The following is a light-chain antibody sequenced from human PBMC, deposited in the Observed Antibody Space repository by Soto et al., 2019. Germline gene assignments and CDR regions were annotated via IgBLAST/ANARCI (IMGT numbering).Light chain of an antibody. CDR3: SSYTSSSTPPV. CDR1: SSDVGGYNY. CDR2: EVS. V-gene: IGLV2-14*01. J-gene: IGLJ2*01. Sequence: QSVLTQPASVSGSPGQSITISCTGTSSDVGGYNYVSWYQQHPGKAPKLMIYEVSNRPSGVSNRFSGSKSGNTASLTISGLQAEDEADYYCSSYTSSSTPPVFGGGTKLTVL.